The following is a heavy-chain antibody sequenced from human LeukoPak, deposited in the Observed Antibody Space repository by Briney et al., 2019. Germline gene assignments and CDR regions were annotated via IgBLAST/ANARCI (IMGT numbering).Heavy chain of an antibody. CDR2: ISGSGGST. V-gene: IGHV3-23*01. Sequence: GGSLRFSCAASGFTFSSYAKSWVRQAPGKGLEWVSAISGSGGSTYYADSVKGRFTISRDNSKDTLYLQMNSLRAEDTAVYYCAKDYCGGDCYRYAFDIWGQGTMVTVSS. D-gene: IGHD2-21*02. J-gene: IGHJ3*02. CDR3: AKDYCGGDCYRYAFDI. CDR1: GFTFSSYA.